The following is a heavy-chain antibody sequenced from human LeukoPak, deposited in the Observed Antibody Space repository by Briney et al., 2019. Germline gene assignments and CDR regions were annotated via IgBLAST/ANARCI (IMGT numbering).Heavy chain of an antibody. D-gene: IGHD2-2*01. J-gene: IGHJ4*02. CDR3: ARHLQGCSSTSCPFDY. Sequence: GESLKISCTGSGHSFTNYWIGWVRQMPGKGLEWMGIIYPGDSDTRYSPSFQGQVTISADKSTSTAYLQWSSLKASDTAMYYCARHLQGCSSTSCPFDYWGQGTLVTVSS. CDR1: GHSFTNYW. CDR2: IYPGDSDT. V-gene: IGHV5-51*01.